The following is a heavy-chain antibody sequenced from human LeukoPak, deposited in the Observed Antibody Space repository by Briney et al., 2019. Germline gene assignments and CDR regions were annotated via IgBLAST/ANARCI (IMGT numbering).Heavy chain of an antibody. D-gene: IGHD3-3*01. V-gene: IGHV3-21*01. CDR1: GFTFSSYA. Sequence: GGSLRLSCAASGFTFSSYAMSWVRQAPGKGLEWVSSISSSSSYIYYADSVKGRFTISRDNAKNSLYLQMSSLRAEDTAVYYCARGIIPSYYGMDVWGQGTTVTVSS. J-gene: IGHJ6*02. CDR3: ARGIIPSYYGMDV. CDR2: ISSSSSYI.